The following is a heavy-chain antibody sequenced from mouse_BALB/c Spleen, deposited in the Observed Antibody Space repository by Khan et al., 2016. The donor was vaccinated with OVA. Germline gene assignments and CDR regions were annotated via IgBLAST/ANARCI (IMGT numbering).Heavy chain of an antibody. CDR3: ARAGYSPWFAY. CDR1: GFNIKDYY. D-gene: IGHD2-3*01. CDR2: IDPENGNT. J-gene: IGHJ3*01. Sequence: IQLVQSGAELVRPGALVKLSCKASGFNIKDYYIHWVKQRPEQGLEWIGWIDPENGNTIYDPKFQGKANITADTFSNTAYLHFSSLTSEDTAVYYCARAGYSPWFAYWGQGTLVTVSA. V-gene: IGHV14-1*02.